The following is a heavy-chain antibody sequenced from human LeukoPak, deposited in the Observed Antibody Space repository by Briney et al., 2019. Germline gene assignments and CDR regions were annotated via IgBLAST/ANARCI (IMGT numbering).Heavy chain of an antibody. Sequence: GGSLRLSCAASGFTFSSYGMHWVRQAPGKGLEWVAFIRYDGSNKYYADSVKGRFTISRDNSKNTLYLQMNSLRAEDTAVYYCSKDSKTYSGSYGVDYWGQGTLVTVSS. CDR1: GFTFSSYG. CDR2: IRYDGSNK. D-gene: IGHD1-26*01. CDR3: SKDSKTYSGSYGVDY. V-gene: IGHV3-30*02. J-gene: IGHJ4*02.